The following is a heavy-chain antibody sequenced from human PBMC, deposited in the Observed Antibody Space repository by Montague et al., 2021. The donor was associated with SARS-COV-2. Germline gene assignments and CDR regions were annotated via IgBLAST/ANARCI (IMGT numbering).Heavy chain of an antibody. CDR1: GFIFSNYA. J-gene: IGHJ1*01. V-gene: IGHV3-23*01. CDR3: AAEAGSFGFERFRH. Sequence: SLRLSCAASGFIFSNYAMTWVRQAPEKGLEWVSTMSGSGVRRDYADSMKGRFTISRDNSKNTLYLQMNSLRPEDTAIYYCAAEAGSFGFERFRHWGQGTLVTVSS. D-gene: IGHD1-1*01. CDR2: MSGSGVRR.